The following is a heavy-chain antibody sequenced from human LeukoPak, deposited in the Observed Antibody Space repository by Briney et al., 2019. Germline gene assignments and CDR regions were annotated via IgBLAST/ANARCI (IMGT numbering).Heavy chain of an antibody. Sequence: PGGSLRLSCAASGFTFSSYAMSWVRQAPGKGLEWASAISGSGGSTYYADSVKGRFTISRDNSKNTLYLQMNSLRAEDTAVYYCASNAGWYSSGAADYWGQGTLVTVSS. CDR2: ISGSGGST. D-gene: IGHD6-19*01. V-gene: IGHV3-23*01. CDR1: GFTFSSYA. CDR3: ASNAGWYSSGAADY. J-gene: IGHJ4*02.